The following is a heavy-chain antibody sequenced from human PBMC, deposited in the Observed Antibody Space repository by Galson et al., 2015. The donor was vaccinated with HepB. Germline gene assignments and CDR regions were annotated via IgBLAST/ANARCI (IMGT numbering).Heavy chain of an antibody. Sequence: SLRLSCAASGFTFSSYSMNWVRQAPGKGLEWVSSISSSSSYIYYADSVKGRFTISRDNAKNSLYLQMNSLRAEDTAVYYCARSPLGGFFDYWGQGTLVTVSS. J-gene: IGHJ4*02. V-gene: IGHV3-21*01. CDR3: ARSPLGGFFDY. CDR1: GFTFSSYS. CDR2: ISSSSSYI. D-gene: IGHD3-16*01.